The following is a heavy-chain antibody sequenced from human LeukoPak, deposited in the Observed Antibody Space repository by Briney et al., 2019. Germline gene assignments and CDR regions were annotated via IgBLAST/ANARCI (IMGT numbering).Heavy chain of an antibody. CDR1: GGSFTIYY. CDR3: ARGSVMITSGGVIARDAFAI. V-gene: IGHV4-34*01. Sequence: SETLSLTCAVYGGSFTIYYCCWIRQPPGKGLEWIGEINHSGSANYNPSLKRRVTISVDTSKNLFSLKLSSVTAADTAVYYCARGSVMITSGGVIARDAFAIWGQGTMVTVSS. D-gene: IGHD3-16*02. J-gene: IGHJ3*02. CDR2: INHSGSA.